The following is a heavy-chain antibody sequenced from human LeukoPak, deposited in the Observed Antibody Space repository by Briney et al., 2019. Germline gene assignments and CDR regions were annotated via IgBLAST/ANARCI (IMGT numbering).Heavy chain of an antibody. Sequence: GGSLRLSCAASGFIFSDYYMSWIRQAPGKGLEWVSYISSSGGTIYYADSVKGRFTISRDNARNSLYLQMNSLRAEDTAVYYCARDYGGSSPFDYWGQGTLVTVSS. CDR1: GFIFSDYY. V-gene: IGHV3-11*04. J-gene: IGHJ4*02. D-gene: IGHD4-23*01. CDR2: ISSSGGTI. CDR3: ARDYGGSSPFDY.